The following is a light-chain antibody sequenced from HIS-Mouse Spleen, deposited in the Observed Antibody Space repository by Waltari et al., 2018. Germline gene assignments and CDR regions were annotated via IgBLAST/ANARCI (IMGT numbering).Light chain of an antibody. CDR2: NDS. V-gene: IGLV3-1*01. CDR1: NLGDKY. CDR3: QAWDSSTFYV. J-gene: IGLJ1*01. Sequence: SYELTQPPSVSVSPGQTASITCSGDNLGDKYACWYQQKPGQSHVLVIYNDSKRPSGIPERFSGSNSGNTATLTISGTQAMDEADYYCQAWDSSTFYVFGTGTKVTVL.